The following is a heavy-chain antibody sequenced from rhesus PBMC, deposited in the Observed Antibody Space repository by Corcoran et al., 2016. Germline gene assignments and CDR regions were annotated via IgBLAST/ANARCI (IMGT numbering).Heavy chain of an antibody. V-gene: IGHV5-20*01. CDR3: AKSPIAAAGLNY. J-gene: IGHJ4*01. CDR1: GYSFTSYW. D-gene: IGHD6S26*01. CDR2: IDPIDSDT. Sequence: EVQLVQSGAEVKRTGESLKISCKTSGYSFTSYWISWVRQMPGQGLEWMGAIDPIDSDTRYNPSFQGQVTISADKSISTAYLQWSMLKASDTATYYCAKSPIAAAGLNYWGQGVLVTVSS.